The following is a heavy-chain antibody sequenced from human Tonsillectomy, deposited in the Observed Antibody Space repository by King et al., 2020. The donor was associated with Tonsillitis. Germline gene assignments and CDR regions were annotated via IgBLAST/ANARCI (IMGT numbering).Heavy chain of an antibody. CDR3: ARGLICRSWFDP. Sequence: VQLQQWGAGLLKPSETLSLTCAVYGGSFSGYYWSWIRQPPGKGLEWIGEINHSGSTNYNPSLKSRVTISVDTSKNQFSLKLRSVTAADTAVYYCARGLICRSWFDPWGQGTLVTVSS. V-gene: IGHV4-34*01. CDR1: GGSFSGYY. D-gene: IGHD3/OR15-3a*01. J-gene: IGHJ5*02. CDR2: INHSGST.